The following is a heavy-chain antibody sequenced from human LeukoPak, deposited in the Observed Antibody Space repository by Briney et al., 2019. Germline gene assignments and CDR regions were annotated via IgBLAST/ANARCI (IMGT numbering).Heavy chain of an antibody. CDR2: ISPSGTDI. Sequence: PGGSLRLSCAVSGFTFTDTYMTWIRQAPGKGLESLSYISPSGTDISYADSVKGRFTISRDNAKNSLYLQMNSLRAEDTAVYYCTRGGSYERGAYYYYMDVWGKGTTVTISS. J-gene: IGHJ6*03. V-gene: IGHV3-11*01. CDR3: TRGGSYERGAYYYYMDV. D-gene: IGHD1-26*01. CDR1: GFTFTDTY.